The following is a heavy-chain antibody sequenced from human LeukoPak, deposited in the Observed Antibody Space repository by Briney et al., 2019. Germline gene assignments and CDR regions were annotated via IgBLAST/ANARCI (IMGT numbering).Heavy chain of an antibody. CDR3: AREPRDGYNLFDY. V-gene: IGHV4-59*01. J-gene: IGHJ4*02. CDR2: IYYSGST. CDR1: GGSISSYY. Sequence: SETLSLXCTVSGGSISSYYWRWIRQPPGKGLERIGYIYYSGSTNYNPSLKSRVTISVDTSKNQFSLKLSSVTAADTAVYYCAREPRDGYNLFDYWGQGTLVTVSS. D-gene: IGHD5-24*01.